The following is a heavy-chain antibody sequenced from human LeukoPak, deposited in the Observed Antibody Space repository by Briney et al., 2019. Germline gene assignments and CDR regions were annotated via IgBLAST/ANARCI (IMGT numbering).Heavy chain of an antibody. D-gene: IGHD3-22*01. J-gene: IGHJ4*02. CDR2: IYYSGST. Sequence: SETLSLTCTVSGGSISSSSYYWGWIRQPPGKGLEWIGSIYYSGSTYYNPSLKSRVTISVDTSKNQFSLKLSSVTAADTAVYYCAGAPYDISDHGLYYFDYWGQGTLVTVSS. V-gene: IGHV4-39*07. CDR1: GGSISSSSYY. CDR3: AGAPYDISDHGLYYFDY.